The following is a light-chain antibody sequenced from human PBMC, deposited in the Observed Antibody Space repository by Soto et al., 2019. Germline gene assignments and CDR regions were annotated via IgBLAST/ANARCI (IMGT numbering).Light chain of an antibody. J-gene: IGLJ2*01. Sequence: QSALTQPPSASGSPGQAVTISCTGTSSDVGGYNYVSWYQQHPGKAPILMIYEVSKRPSGVPDRFSGSKSGNTASLTVSGLHAEDEADYYCSSYAGSNNYEVVFGGGTKLAV. CDR1: SSDVGGYNY. V-gene: IGLV2-8*01. CDR2: EVS. CDR3: SSYAGSNNYEVV.